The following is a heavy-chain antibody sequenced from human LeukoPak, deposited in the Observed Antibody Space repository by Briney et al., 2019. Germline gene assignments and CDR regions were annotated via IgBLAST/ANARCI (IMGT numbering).Heavy chain of an antibody. CDR1: GGSISSGSYY. CDR3: ARVGTVTTQGIWYFDL. Sequence: SQTLSLTCTVSGGSISSGSYYWSWIRQPAGKGLEWIGRIYTSGSTNYNPSLTSRVTISVDTSKNQFSLKLSSVTAADTAVYYCARVGTVTTQGIWYFDLWGRGTLVTVSS. V-gene: IGHV4-61*02. CDR2: IYTSGST. D-gene: IGHD4-17*01. J-gene: IGHJ2*01.